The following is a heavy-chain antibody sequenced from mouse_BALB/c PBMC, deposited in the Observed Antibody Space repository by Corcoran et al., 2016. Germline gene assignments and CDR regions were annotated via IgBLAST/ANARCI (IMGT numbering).Heavy chain of an antibody. V-gene: IGHV1S30*01. CDR3: ARYYDYWSFDV. J-gene: IGHJ1*01. D-gene: IGHD2-4*01. CDR2: INPYNGAT. Sequence: EVQLQQSGPELVKPGASVKISCKASGYSFTGYYIHWVKQSHVKSLEWIGRINPYNGATSYNQNFKDKASLTVDTSSSTADMELHSLTSEDSAVYYCARYYDYWSFDVLCAGTTVTVSS. CDR1: GYSFTGYY.